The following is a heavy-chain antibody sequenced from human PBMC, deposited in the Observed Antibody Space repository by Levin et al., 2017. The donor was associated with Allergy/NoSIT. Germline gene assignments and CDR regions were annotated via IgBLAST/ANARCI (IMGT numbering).Heavy chain of an antibody. V-gene: IGHV1-69*13. CDR2: IIPIFGTA. Sequence: GASVKVSCKASGGTFSSYAISWVRQAPGQGLEWMGGIIPIFGTANYAQKFQGRVTITADESTSTAYMELSSLRSEDTAVYYCAGPGSSSGWYSPGFYYYYYGMDVWGQGTTVTVSS. CDR3: AGPGSSSGWYSPGFYYYYYGMDV. D-gene: IGHD6-19*01. J-gene: IGHJ6*02. CDR1: GGTFSSYA.